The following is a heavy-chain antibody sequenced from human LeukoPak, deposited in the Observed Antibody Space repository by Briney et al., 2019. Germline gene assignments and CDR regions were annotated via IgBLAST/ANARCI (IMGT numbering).Heavy chain of an antibody. Sequence: SETLSLTCTVSGGSISHYYWSWIRQPPGKGLEWIGYIYYSGTTNYNPSLKSRLTISVDTSKNQFSLKLSSVTAADTAVYCCARSDYGDYSDYWGQGTLVTVSS. J-gene: IGHJ4*02. D-gene: IGHD4-17*01. CDR2: IYYSGTT. CDR3: ARSDYGDYSDY. V-gene: IGHV4-59*08. CDR1: GGSISHYY.